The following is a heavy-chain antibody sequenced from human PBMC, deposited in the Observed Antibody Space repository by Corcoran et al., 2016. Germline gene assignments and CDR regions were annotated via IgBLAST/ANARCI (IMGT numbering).Heavy chain of an antibody. Sequence: QVQLVQSGAEVKKPGASVKVSCKASGYTFTSYYMHWVRQAPGQGLEWMGIINPSGGSTSYAQKFQGRVTMTRDTSTSTVYMELSSLSSEDTAVYYCAGCSSTSCYRGGYYYGMDVWGQGTTVTVSS. CDR2: INPSGGST. CDR3: AGCSSTSCYRGGYYYGMDV. CDR1: GYTFTSYY. V-gene: IGHV1-46*01. D-gene: IGHD2-2*02. J-gene: IGHJ6*02.